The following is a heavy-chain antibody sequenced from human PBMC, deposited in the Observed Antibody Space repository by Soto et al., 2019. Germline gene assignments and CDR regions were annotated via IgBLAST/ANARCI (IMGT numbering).Heavy chain of an antibody. Sequence: QVQLVECGGGVVQPGRSLRLSCAASGFTFSTYGIHWVRQAPGKGLEWVAVIWYAGSNKYYADSVKGRFTISRDNSKNTLYLQMNSLRAEDTAVYYCASGTVHFDYWGQGTLVTVSS. CDR2: IWYAGSNK. CDR1: GFTFSTYG. J-gene: IGHJ4*02. D-gene: IGHD4-17*01. CDR3: ASGTVHFDY. V-gene: IGHV3-33*01.